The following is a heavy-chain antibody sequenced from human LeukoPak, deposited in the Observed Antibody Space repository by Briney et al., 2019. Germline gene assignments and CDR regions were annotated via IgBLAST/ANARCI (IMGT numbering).Heavy chain of an antibody. CDR3: ARRVGGSSNMDV. D-gene: IGHD6-13*01. J-gene: IGHJ6*04. V-gene: IGHV3-7*03. CDR1: GFTFTNYW. CDR2: IKPDGSDK. Sequence: GSLRLSCAASGFTFTNYWMTWVRQAPGKGLEWVANIKPDGSDKNYVNSMKGRFAISRDNAKNSLYLQMNSLRAEDTAMYCCARRVGGSSNMDVWGEGTTVTVSS.